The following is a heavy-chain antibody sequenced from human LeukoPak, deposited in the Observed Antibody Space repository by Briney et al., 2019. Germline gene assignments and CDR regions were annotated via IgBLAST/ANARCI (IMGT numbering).Heavy chain of an antibody. CDR2: MKPNSGNT. D-gene: IGHD3-10*01. CDR1: GYTFTSYD. V-gene: IGHV1-8*01. Sequence: ASVKVSCKASGYTFTSYDINWVRQATGQGLEWMGWMKPNSGNTGYAQKFQGRVTMTRNTSISTAYMELSSLRSEDTAVYYCARGEARILWFGELFDRFDPWGQGTLVTVSS. J-gene: IGHJ5*02. CDR3: ARGEARILWFGELFDRFDP.